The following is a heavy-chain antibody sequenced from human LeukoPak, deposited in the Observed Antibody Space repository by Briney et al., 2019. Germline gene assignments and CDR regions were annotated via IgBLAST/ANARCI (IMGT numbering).Heavy chain of an antibody. Sequence: SETLSLTCAVSVGSITTTTYYWGWIRQPPGKGLECIGYIYYSGSTNYNPSLKSRATISVDTSKNQFSLKLSSVTAADTAVYYCARNRGWELRYDAFDIWGQGTMVTVSS. CDR1: VGSITTTTYY. V-gene: IGHV4-61*05. CDR2: IYYSGST. CDR3: ARNRGWELRYDAFDI. D-gene: IGHD1-26*01. J-gene: IGHJ3*02.